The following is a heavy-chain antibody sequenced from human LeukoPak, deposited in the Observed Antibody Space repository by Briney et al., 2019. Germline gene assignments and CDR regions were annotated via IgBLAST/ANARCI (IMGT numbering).Heavy chain of an antibody. Sequence: GGSLRLSCTVSGFTFSSYWIPWVRQAPGKGLEWVANIKQDGTDKYYVDSVKGRFTISRDNAKNSLFLQLGSLRADDTAVYYCARASMGGPDYHLDLWGRGTLVTVSS. CDR1: GFTFSSYW. CDR3: ARASMGGPDYHLDL. V-gene: IGHV3-7*01. D-gene: IGHD1-14*01. J-gene: IGHJ5*02. CDR2: IKQDGTDK.